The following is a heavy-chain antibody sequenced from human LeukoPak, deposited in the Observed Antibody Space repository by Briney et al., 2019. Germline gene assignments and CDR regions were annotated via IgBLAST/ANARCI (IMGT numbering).Heavy chain of an antibody. J-gene: IGHJ3*02. CDR2: ISWNSGSI. D-gene: IGHD3-10*01. Sequence: GRSLRLSCAASGFTFDDYAMHWVRQAPGKGLEWVSGISWNSGSIGYADSVKGRFTISRDNAKNSLYLQMNSLRAEDTALYYCATEITNDAFDIWGQGTMVTLSS. V-gene: IGHV3-9*01. CDR3: ATEITNDAFDI. CDR1: GFTFDDYA.